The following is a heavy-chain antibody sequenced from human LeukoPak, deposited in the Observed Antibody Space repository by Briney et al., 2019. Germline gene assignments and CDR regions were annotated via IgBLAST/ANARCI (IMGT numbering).Heavy chain of an antibody. CDR2: IRSKANSYAT. J-gene: IGHJ3*02. CDR3: VPNDAFDI. Sequence: SGGSLRPSRAASGFTFSGSAMDWVRQASGKGLEWVGRIRSKANSYATAYAASVKGRFTISRDDSKNTAYLQMNSLKTEDTAVDYCVPNDAFDIWGQGAMVTVSS. V-gene: IGHV3-73*01. CDR1: GFTFSGSA.